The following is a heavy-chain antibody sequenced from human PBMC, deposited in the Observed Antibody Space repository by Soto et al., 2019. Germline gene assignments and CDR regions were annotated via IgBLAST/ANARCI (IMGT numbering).Heavy chain of an antibody. D-gene: IGHD2-2*01. CDR1: GFTFSSYS. CDR2: ISSSSSNI. J-gene: IGHJ3*02. Sequence: EVQLVESGGGLVQPGGSLRLSCAASGFTFSSYSMNLLRQAPGKGLEWVSYISSSSSNIYYADSVKGRFTISRDNAKNSLYMQVNSLRAEDTAVYYCARDPPHYCSSTSCKTDDAFDIWGQGTMVTVSS. V-gene: IGHV3-48*01. CDR3: ARDPPHYCSSTSCKTDDAFDI.